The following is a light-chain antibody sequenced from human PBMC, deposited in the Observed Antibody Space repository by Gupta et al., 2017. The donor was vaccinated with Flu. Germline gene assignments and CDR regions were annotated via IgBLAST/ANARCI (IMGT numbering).Light chain of an antibody. Sequence: DLQMTQSPSSLSASLGARVTITCRARLGIRNDLGWYQQKPGKAPKRLIYAASRLQSGVPSRFSGSGSATEFTLTISRLQPEDFANYYCQRHNSYPRTFGGGTRVEIK. J-gene: IGKJ4*01. V-gene: IGKV1-17*01. CDR2: AAS. CDR3: QRHNSYPRT. CDR1: LGIRND.